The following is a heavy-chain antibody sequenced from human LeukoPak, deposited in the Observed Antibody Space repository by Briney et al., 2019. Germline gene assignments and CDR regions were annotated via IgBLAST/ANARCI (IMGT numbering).Heavy chain of an antibody. CDR1: GFTFSSYW. V-gene: IGHV3-74*01. Sequence: GGSLRLSWAASGFTFSSYWMHWVRQAPGKGLVWVSRINSDGSSTSYADSVKGRFTISRDNAKNTLYLQMNSLRAEDTAVYYCARDYYGDYFDYWGQGTLVTVSS. CDR2: INSDGSST. CDR3: ARDYYGDYFDY. D-gene: IGHD4-17*01. J-gene: IGHJ4*02.